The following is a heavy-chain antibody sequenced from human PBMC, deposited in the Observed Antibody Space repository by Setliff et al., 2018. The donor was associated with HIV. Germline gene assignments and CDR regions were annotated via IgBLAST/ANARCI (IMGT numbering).Heavy chain of an antibody. V-gene: IGHV1-18*01. CDR3: AREEYQLLSH. D-gene: IGHD1-26*01. J-gene: IGHJ4*02. Sequence: GASVKVSCKASGYTFTTYGITWVRQAPGQGLEWMGWISAYNGKTNYAQKFQGRVTMTTDTSTSTAYMELRSLRSDDTAVYYCAREEYQLLSHWGQGTLVTVSS. CDR1: GYTFTTYG. CDR2: ISAYNGKT.